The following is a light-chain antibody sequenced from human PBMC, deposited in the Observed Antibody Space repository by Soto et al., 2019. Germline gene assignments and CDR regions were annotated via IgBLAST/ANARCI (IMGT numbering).Light chain of an antibody. Sequence: EIMLTLSPGTLSLSPGERATLFFRASQSVTSSSIAWHQQKPGQAPSLLIYGASSRATGIPDRFSGSGSGTEFTLMISSLEHEDFAVYYCHQYARSPETFGQGTKVDIK. J-gene: IGKJ1*01. CDR1: QSVTSSS. CDR3: HQYARSPET. CDR2: GAS. V-gene: IGKV3-20*01.